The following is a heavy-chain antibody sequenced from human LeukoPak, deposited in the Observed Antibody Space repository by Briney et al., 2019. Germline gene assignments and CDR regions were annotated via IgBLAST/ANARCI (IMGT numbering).Heavy chain of an antibody. J-gene: IGHJ4*02. V-gene: IGHV3-11*04. CDR3: ARVRGFFDY. CDR2: ISSSGGTI. CDR1: GFTVSSNY. Sequence: GGSLRLSCAASGFTVSSNYMSWVRQAPGKGLEWVSYISSSGGTIYYADSVKGRFTISRDNAKNSLYLQMNGLRAEDTAVYYCARVRGFFDYWGQGTLVAVSS. D-gene: IGHD3-10*01.